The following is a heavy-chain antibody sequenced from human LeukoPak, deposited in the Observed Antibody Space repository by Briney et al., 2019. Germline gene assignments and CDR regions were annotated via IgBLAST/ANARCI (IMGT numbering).Heavy chain of an antibody. V-gene: IGHV3-30-3*02. CDR3: AKSLYYCSSTSCPSDYYYYYMDV. CDR1: GFTFSSYA. J-gene: IGHJ6*03. CDR2: ISYDGSNK. Sequence: GGSLRLSCAASGFTFSSYAMHWVRQAQGKGLEWVAVISYDGSNKYYADSVKGRFTISRDNSKNTLYLQMNSLRAEDTAVYYCAKSLYYCSSTSCPSDYYYYYMDVWGKGTTVTVSS. D-gene: IGHD2-2*01.